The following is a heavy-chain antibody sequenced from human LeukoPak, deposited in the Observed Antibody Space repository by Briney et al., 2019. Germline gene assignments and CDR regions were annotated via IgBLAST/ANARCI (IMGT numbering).Heavy chain of an antibody. CDR2: MNPNSGNT. D-gene: IGHD6-19*01. CDR1: GYTFTSYD. Sequence: ASVKVSCKASGYTFTSYDINWVRQAPGQGLEWMGWMNPNSGNTGYAQKFQGRVTMTRNTSISTAYMELSSLRSEDTAVYYCARGLYSSGWYSWFVPWGQGTLVTVSS. V-gene: IGHV1-8*01. CDR3: ARGLYSSGWYSWFVP. J-gene: IGHJ5*02.